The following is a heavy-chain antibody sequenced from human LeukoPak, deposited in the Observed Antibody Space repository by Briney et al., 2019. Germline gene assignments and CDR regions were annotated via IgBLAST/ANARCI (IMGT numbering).Heavy chain of an antibody. CDR3: AKDRLIAGRPGGFDY. D-gene: IGHD6-6*01. V-gene: IGHV3-30*18. CDR1: GFTFSSYA. Sequence: GGSLRLSCAASGFTFSSYALSWVRQAPGKGLEWVAVISYDGSNKYYADSVKGRFTISRDNSMNTLYLQMNSLRAEDTAVYYCAKDRLIAGRPGGFDYWGQGTLVTVSS. J-gene: IGHJ4*02. CDR2: ISYDGSNK.